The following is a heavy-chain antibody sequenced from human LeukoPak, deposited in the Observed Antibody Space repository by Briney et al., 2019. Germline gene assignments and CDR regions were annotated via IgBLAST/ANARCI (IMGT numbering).Heavy chain of an antibody. D-gene: IGHD2-2*01. Sequence: GGSLRLSCAPSGFTFDDYDMHWVRQAPGKGLEWVSGISWNSGSIGYADSVKGRFTISRDNAKNSLYLQMNSLRAEDTAVYYCASPSKIVVVPAAHPGAFDIWGQGTMVTVSS. CDR1: GFTFDDYD. J-gene: IGHJ3*02. CDR3: ASPSKIVVVPAAHPGAFDI. CDR2: ISWNSGSI. V-gene: IGHV3-9*01.